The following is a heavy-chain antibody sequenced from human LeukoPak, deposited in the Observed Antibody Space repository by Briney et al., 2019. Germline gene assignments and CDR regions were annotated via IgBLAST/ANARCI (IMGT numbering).Heavy chain of an antibody. CDR3: ASGYSYGPPRGY. CDR2: IIPILGIA. Sequence: SVKVSCKASGFTFTSYGISWVRQAPGQGLEWMGRIIPILGIANYAQKFQGRVTITADKSTSTAYMELSSLRSEDTAVYYCASGYSYGPPRGYWGQGTLVTVSS. D-gene: IGHD5-18*01. V-gene: IGHV1-69*04. J-gene: IGHJ4*02. CDR1: GFTFTSYG.